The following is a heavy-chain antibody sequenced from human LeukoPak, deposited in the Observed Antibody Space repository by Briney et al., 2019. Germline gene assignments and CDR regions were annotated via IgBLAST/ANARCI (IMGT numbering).Heavy chain of an antibody. CDR3: ARVMGVTNLYYYYYYMDV. J-gene: IGHJ6*03. CDR1: GGSISSHY. Sequence: SETLSLTCTVSGGSISSHYWSWIRQPPGKGLEWIGYTYYSGSTNYNPSLKSRVAISVDTSKNQFSLKLSSVTAADTAVYYCARVMGVTNLYYYYYYMDVWGKGTTVTVSS. V-gene: IGHV4-59*11. D-gene: IGHD1-26*01. CDR2: TYYSGST.